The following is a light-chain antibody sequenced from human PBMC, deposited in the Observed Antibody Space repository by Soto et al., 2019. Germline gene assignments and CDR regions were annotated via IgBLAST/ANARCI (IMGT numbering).Light chain of an antibody. CDR1: SSDVGRYNY. CDR2: EIS. CDR3: TSYTSSNTYV. J-gene: IGLJ1*01. V-gene: IGLV2-14*01. Sequence: QSALTQPASVSGSPGQSITISCTGTSSDVGRYNYVSWYQQYPGKAPKLMIYEISNRPSGVSIRFSGSKSGNTASLTIPGLQAEDEADYYCTSYTSSNTYVFGGGTKVTVL.